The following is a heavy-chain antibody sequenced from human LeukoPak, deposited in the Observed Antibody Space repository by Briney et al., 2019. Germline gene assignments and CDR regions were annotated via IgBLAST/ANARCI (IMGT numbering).Heavy chain of an antibody. CDR1: GFTFSSYE. V-gene: IGHV3-48*03. CDR2: ISSSGSTI. D-gene: IGHD2-2*01. J-gene: IGHJ6*02. CDR3: AREDCSSSSCYLAVYGLDV. Sequence: PGGSLRLSCAASGFTFSSYEMNWVRQAPGKGLEWVSYISSSGSTIYYADSVKGRFTISRDNAKNSLYLQMNSLRAEDTAVYYCAREDCSSSSCYLAVYGLDVWGQGTTVIVSS.